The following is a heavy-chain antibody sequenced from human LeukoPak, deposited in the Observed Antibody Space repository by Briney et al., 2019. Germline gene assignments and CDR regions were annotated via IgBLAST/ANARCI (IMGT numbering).Heavy chain of an antibody. V-gene: IGHV4-38-2*02. J-gene: IGHJ3*02. CDR2: IYHSGNT. CDR1: GYSISSGYY. D-gene: IGHD2-2*02. Sequence: SETLSLTCTVSGYSISSGYYWDWIRQPTGKGLEWIGNIYHSGNTYYNPSLKSRVTISVDTSKNQFSLKLNSVTAPDTAVYYCARLGGGYCSSTRCYSALDIWGQGTIVTVSS. CDR3: ARLGGGYCSSTRCYSALDI.